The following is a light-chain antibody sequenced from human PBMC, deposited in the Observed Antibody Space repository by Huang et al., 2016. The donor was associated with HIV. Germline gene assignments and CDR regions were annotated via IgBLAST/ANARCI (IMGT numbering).Light chain of an antibody. CDR3: QQSFSTPWT. CDR2: AAS. CDR1: QSVRTY. Sequence: DIQMTQSPSSLSASVGDRVTITCRAGQSVRTYLNWYQQKPGNAPKVLSLAASSLQSGVPSRFSGRGSGTNFTLTINSLQPEDCATYYCQQSFSTPWTFGQGTKVEVK. V-gene: IGKV1-39*01. J-gene: IGKJ1*01.